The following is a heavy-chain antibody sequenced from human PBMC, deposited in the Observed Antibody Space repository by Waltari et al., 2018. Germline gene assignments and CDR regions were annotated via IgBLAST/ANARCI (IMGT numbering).Heavy chain of an antibody. V-gene: IGHV4-59*01. CDR3: ARWTSEQLIPFDI. J-gene: IGHJ3*02. D-gene: IGHD6-6*01. Sequence: QVQLQESGPGLVKPSETLSLTCTVSGGSISSYYWSWIRQPPGKGLEWIGYIYYSGSTNYNPSLKSRVTISVDTSKNQFSLKLSSVTAADTAVYYCARWTSEQLIPFDIWGQGTMVTVSS. CDR2: IYYSGST. CDR1: GGSISSYY.